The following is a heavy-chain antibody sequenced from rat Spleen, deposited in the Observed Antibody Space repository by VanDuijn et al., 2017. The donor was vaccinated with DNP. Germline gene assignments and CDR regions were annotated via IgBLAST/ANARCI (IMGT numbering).Heavy chain of an antibody. CDR2: ISNGGGST. Sequence: VQLKESGPGLVQPSQTLSLTCTVSGFSLTSYGVIWVRQPPGTGLEWVASISNGGGSTYYPDSVKGRFTISRDNAKFTLYLQMDSLGSEDTATYYCARRYYDGYFFDYWGQGIMVTVSS. D-gene: IGHD1-12*03. CDR3: ARRYYDGYFFDY. V-gene: IGHV5-31*01. J-gene: IGHJ2*01. CDR1: GFSLTSYG.